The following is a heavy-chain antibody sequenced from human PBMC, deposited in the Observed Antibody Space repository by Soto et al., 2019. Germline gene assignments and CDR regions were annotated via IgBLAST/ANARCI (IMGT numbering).Heavy chain of an antibody. CDR1: GFNFSIYS. J-gene: IGHJ4*02. CDR3: ARGGSTGWFTHDLLDC. D-gene: IGHD6-19*01. CDR2: INSSSNTI. Sequence: EVQLVESGGGLVQPGGSLRLSCAASGFNFSIYSMNWVRQVPGKGLEWVSYINSSSNTIYYGDSVKGRFTVSRDNAKNSLYLEMNNMRTEDTAVYYCARGGSTGWFTHDLLDCWGQGTLVTVSS. V-gene: IGHV3-48*01.